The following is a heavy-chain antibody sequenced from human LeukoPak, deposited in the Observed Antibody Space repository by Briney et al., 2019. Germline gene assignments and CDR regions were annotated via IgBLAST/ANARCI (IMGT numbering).Heavy chain of an antibody. Sequence: SVKVSCKASGGTFSSYAISWVRQAPGQGLEWMGRIIPILGIANYAQKFQGRVTITADKSTSTAYMELSSLRSEDTAVYYCARGGYCSSTSCPKDDAFDIWGQGTMVTVSS. CDR2: IIPILGIA. CDR3: ARGGYCSSTSCPKDDAFDI. CDR1: GGTFSSYA. D-gene: IGHD2-2*01. V-gene: IGHV1-69*04. J-gene: IGHJ3*02.